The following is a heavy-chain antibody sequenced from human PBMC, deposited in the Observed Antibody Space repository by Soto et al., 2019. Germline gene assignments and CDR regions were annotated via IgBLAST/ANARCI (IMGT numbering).Heavy chain of an antibody. CDR3: AEGGYCDDSSGYYPLAS. Sequence: GGSLRLSCAASGFTFSKYGMHWVRQAPGKGLEWVAVISYDGRNKYYADSVKGRFTISRDNSKNTLSLQMNSLKAEDTAVYYCAEGGYCDDSSGYYPLASWGQGTLVTVSS. CDR2: ISYDGRNK. J-gene: IGHJ5*02. D-gene: IGHD3-22*01. V-gene: IGHV3-30*03. CDR1: GFTFSKYG.